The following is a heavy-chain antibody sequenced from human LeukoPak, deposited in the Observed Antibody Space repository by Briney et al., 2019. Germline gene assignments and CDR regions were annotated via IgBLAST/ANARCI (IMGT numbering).Heavy chain of an antibody. CDR2: ITSTGNTI. J-gene: IGHJ4*02. Sequence: GGSLRLSCAASGFTFSSYEMNWVRQAPGKGLEWVSYITSTGNTIYYADSVKGRFTISRDNAKNSLYLQMNSLRAEDTAVYYCARLTTMTTTGGPFDYWGQGTLVTVSS. D-gene: IGHD4-17*01. V-gene: IGHV3-48*03. CDR1: GFTFSSYE. CDR3: ARLTTMTTTGGPFDY.